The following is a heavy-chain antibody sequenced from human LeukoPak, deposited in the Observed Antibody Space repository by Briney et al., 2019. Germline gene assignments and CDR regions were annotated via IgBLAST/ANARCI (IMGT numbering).Heavy chain of an antibody. CDR3: TRRGYCTNGVCYQDY. CDR1: GFTFSGSA. J-gene: IGHJ4*02. Sequence: PGESLKLSCAASGFTFSGSAMHWVRQASGKGLECFGRIRSKANSYATAYAASVKGRFTISRDDSKNTAYLQMNSLKTEDTAVYYCTRRGYCTNGVCYQDYWGQGTLVTVSS. V-gene: IGHV3-73*01. CDR2: IRSKANSYAT. D-gene: IGHD2-8*01.